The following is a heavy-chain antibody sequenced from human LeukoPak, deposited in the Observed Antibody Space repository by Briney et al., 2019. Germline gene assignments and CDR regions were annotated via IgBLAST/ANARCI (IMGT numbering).Heavy chain of an antibody. V-gene: IGHV4-31*03. CDR1: GGSISSGGYY. J-gene: IGHJ4*02. CDR3: ATGYSSSWSDY. D-gene: IGHD6-13*01. CDR2: IYYSGST. Sequence: SQTLSLTCTVSGGSISSGGYYWRWIRQHPGKGLEWIGYIYYSGSTYYNPSLKSRVTISVDTSKNQFSLKLSSVTAADTAVYYCATGYSSSWSDYWGQGTLVTVSS.